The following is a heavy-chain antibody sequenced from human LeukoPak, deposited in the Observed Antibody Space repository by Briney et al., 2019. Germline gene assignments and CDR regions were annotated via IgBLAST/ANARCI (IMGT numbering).Heavy chain of an antibody. V-gene: IGHV3-49*04. CDR1: GFTFSSYS. J-gene: IGHJ4*02. CDR2: IRSKAYGGTT. Sequence: PGGSLRLSCAASGFTFSSYSMSWVRQAPGKGLEWVGFIRSKAYGGTTEYAASVKGRFTISRDDSKSIAYLQMNSLKTEDTAVYYCTRDLYNWNDGPVDYWGQGTLVTVSS. D-gene: IGHD1-1*01. CDR3: TRDLYNWNDGPVDY.